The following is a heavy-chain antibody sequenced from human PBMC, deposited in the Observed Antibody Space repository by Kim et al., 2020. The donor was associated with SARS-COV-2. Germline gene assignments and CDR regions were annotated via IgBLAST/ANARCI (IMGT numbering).Heavy chain of an antibody. V-gene: IGHV5-51*01. D-gene: IGHD1-26*01. J-gene: IGHJ4*02. CDR3: ARPIIVGATEYYFDY. Sequence: PSFQGQVTISADKSISTAYLQWSSLKASDTAMYYCARPIIVGATEYYFDYWGQGTLVTVSS.